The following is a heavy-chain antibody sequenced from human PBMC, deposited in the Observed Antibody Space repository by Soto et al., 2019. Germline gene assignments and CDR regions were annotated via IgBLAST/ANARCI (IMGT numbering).Heavy chain of an antibody. CDR1: GFTFSSYA. D-gene: IGHD2-15*01. J-gene: IGHJ3*02. CDR2: ISYDGSNK. Sequence: PGGSLRLSCAASGFTFSSYAMHWVRQAPGKGLEWVAVISYDGSNKYYADSVKGRFTISRDNSKNTLYLQMNSLRAEDTAVYYCARDRVVAATLCAFDIWGQGTMVTVSS. V-gene: IGHV3-30-3*01. CDR3: ARDRVVAATLCAFDI.